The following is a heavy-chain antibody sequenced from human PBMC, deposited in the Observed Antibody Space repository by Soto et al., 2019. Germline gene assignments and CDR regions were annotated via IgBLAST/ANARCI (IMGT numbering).Heavy chain of an antibody. CDR1: GYTFTGYY. CDR3: ARDSHRGSDAFDI. CDR2: INPNSGGT. D-gene: IGHD2-15*01. V-gene: IGHV1-2*04. Sequence: ASVKVSCKASGYTFTGYYMHWVRQAPGQGLEWMGWINPNSGGTNYAQKFQGWVTMTRDTSISTACMELSRLRSDDTAVYYCARDSHRGSDAFDIWGQGTMVTVSS. J-gene: IGHJ3*02.